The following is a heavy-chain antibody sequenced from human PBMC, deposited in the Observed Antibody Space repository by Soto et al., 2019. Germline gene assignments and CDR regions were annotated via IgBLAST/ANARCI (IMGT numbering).Heavy chain of an antibody. J-gene: IGHJ6*02. V-gene: IGHV3-48*02. CDR3: ASHITVPSYYYGMDV. CDR1: GFTFSSYS. CDR2: ISSSSSTI. Sequence: EVQLVESGGGLVQPGGSLRLSCAASGFTFSSYSMNWVRQAPGKGLEWVSYISSSSSTIYYADSVKGRFTISRDNAKNSLYLQLNSLRDEDTAVSYCASHITVPSYYYGMDVWGQGTTVTVSS. D-gene: IGHD4-4*01.